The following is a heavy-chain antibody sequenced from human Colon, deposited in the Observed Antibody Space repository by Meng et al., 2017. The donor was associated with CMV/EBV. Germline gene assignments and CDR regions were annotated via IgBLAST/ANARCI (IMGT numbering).Heavy chain of an antibody. CDR3: AKEIVGAANDY. J-gene: IGHJ4*02. V-gene: IGHV3-23*01. CDR2: ISGSGGST. Sequence: GESLKISCAASGFTFSNAWMSWVRQAPGKGLEWVSAISGSGGSTYYADSVKGRFTISRDNSKNTLYLQMNSLRAEDTAVYYCAKEIVGAANDYWGQGTLVTVSS. CDR1: GFTFSNAW. D-gene: IGHD1-26*01.